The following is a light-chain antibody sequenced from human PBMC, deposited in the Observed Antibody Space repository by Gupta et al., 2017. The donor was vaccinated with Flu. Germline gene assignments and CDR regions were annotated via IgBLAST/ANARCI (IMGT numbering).Light chain of an antibody. J-gene: IGLJ1*01. Sequence: QSALTQPASVSGSPGQSITISCTATSSDVGRSNSVSWYQQHPGKAPKLMIYDVTNRPSGVSSRFSGSKSGNTASLTISGLEAEDESDYYCSSYTSTDTFYVFGTGTKVTVL. CDR2: DVT. CDR1: SSDVGRSNS. CDR3: SSYTSTDTFYV. V-gene: IGLV2-14*03.